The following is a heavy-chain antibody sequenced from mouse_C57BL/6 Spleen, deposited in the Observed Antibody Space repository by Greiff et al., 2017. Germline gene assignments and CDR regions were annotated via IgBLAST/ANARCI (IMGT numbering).Heavy chain of an antibody. J-gene: IGHJ4*01. CDR3: AKSYYSNSDYAMDY. CDR2: IYPGDGDT. V-gene: IGHV1-80*01. CDR1: GYAFSSYW. Sequence: VKLQESGAELVKPGASVKISCKASGYAFSSYWMNWVKQRPGKGLEWIGQIYPGDGDTNYNGKFKGKATLTADKSSSTAYMQPSSLTSEDSAVYFCAKSYYSNSDYAMDYWGQGTSVTVSS. D-gene: IGHD2-5*01.